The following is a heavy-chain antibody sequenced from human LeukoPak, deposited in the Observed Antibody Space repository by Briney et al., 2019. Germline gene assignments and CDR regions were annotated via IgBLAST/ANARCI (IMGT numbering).Heavy chain of an antibody. D-gene: IGHD5-18*01. CDR2: IRFDETEK. V-gene: IGHV3-30*02. CDR1: GFRFNSHG. J-gene: IGHJ4*02. CDR3: ARDQGGYSYGAFDY. Sequence: TGGSLRLSCAASGFRFNSHGMHWVRQAPGKGLEWVAFIRFDETEKYYIDSVKGRFSISRDNSKNTVFLQMNSLGAEDTALYYCARDQGGYSYGAFDYWGQGILVTVSP.